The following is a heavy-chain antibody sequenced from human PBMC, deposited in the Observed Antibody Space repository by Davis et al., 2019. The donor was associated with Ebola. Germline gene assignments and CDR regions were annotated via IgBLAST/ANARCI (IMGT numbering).Heavy chain of an antibody. CDR3: AKQGIMITFGGVIADYYGMDV. Sequence: GGSLRLSCAASGFTFNKYAMSWVRQAPGKGLEWVSVVSGRATTIYYADSVKGRFTISRDNSKNTLYLQMNSLRAEDTAVYYCAKQGIMITFGGVIADYYGMDVWGQGTTVTVSS. CDR1: GFTFNKYA. CDR2: VSGRATTI. D-gene: IGHD3-16*02. J-gene: IGHJ6*02. V-gene: IGHV3-23*01.